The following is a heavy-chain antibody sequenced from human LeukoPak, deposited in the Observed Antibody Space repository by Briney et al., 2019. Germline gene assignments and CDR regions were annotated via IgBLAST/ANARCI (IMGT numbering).Heavy chain of an antibody. CDR3: ARMQGGQQLSYFDY. CDR1: GGSISSSNYY. Sequence: SETLSLTCTVSGGSISSSNYYWGWIRQHPGKGLEWIGYIYYSGSTYYNPSLKSRVTISVDTSKNQFSLKLSSVTAADTAVYYCARMQGGQQLSYFDYWGQGTLVTVSS. V-gene: IGHV4-31*03. CDR2: IYYSGST. J-gene: IGHJ4*02. D-gene: IGHD6-13*01.